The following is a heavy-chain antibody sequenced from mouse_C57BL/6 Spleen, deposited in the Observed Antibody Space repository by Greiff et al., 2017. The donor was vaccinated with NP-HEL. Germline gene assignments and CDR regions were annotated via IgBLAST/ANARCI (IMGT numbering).Heavy chain of an antibody. Sequence: QVQLQPSGPGLVQPSQSLSFTCTVSGFSLTSSGVHWVRQSPGTGLAWLGVIWSGGSTDYTEAFISRLSIRKYNSKSQIFFNMNSLQADDTAIYYCARTVYSNYKFDVWGTGTTVTVSS. V-gene: IGHV2-2*01. CDR3: ARTVYSNYKFDV. J-gene: IGHJ1*03. CDR2: IWSGGST. D-gene: IGHD2-5*01. CDR1: GFSLTSSG.